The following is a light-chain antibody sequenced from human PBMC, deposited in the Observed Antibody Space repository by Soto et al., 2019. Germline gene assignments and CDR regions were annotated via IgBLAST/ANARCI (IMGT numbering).Light chain of an antibody. Sequence: DIQMTQSPSTLSASVGDRVTITCRATQSISSWLAWYQQKPGKARKLLIYKASSLESGVPSRFSGSGSGTEFTLTISSLQPDDFATYYCQQYYTYSPLTFGGGTKVEIK. CDR2: KAS. V-gene: IGKV1-5*03. CDR3: QQYYTYSPLT. CDR1: QSISSW. J-gene: IGKJ4*01.